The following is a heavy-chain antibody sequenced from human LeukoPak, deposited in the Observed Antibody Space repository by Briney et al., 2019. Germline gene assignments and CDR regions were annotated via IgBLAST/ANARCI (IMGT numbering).Heavy chain of an antibody. Sequence: PRGSLRLSCAASGFTFSSYSMNWVRQAPGKGLEWVSSISSSSSYIYYADSVKGRFTISRDNAKNSLYLQMNSLRAEDTAVYYCARVFFDYGDYVDAFDIWGQGTMVTVSS. V-gene: IGHV3-21*01. J-gene: IGHJ3*02. CDR1: GFTFSSYS. CDR2: ISSSSSYI. D-gene: IGHD4-17*01. CDR3: ARVFFDYGDYVDAFDI.